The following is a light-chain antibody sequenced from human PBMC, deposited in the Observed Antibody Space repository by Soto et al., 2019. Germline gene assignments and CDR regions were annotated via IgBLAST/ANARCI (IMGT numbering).Light chain of an antibody. CDR2: DVS. J-gene: IGLJ1*01. CDR3: SSYTTTTTSCV. Sequence: QSVLTQPASVSGSPGQSITISCTGTSNDVDGYNYVSWYQQYPDKAPTLIIYDVSNRPSGVSTCFSGSKSGNRASLTISGLQAEDEADYYCSSYTTTTTSCVFGTGTKVTVL. V-gene: IGLV2-14*01. CDR1: SNDVDGYNY.